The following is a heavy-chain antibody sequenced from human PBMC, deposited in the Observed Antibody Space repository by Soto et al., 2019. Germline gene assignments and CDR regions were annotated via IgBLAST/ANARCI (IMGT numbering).Heavy chain of an antibody. CDR3: ARPAVPGTGVGAFDI. CDR1: GFTFSSYA. D-gene: IGHD6-19*01. V-gene: IGHV3-30-3*01. Sequence: QVQLVESGGGVVQPGRSLRLSCAASGFTFSSYAMHWVRQAPGKGLEWVAVISYDGNNKYYADSVKGRFTIYRDNSNNSRSLPLSSLRAEDTAVYYCARPAVPGTGVGAFDIWGQGTMVTVSS. CDR2: ISYDGNNK. J-gene: IGHJ3*02.